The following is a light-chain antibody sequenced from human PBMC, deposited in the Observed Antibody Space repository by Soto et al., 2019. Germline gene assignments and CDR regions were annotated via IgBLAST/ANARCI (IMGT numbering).Light chain of an antibody. V-gene: IGKV3-15*01. CDR2: GAS. CDR3: QQYNNWQT. CDR1: QSVSRN. Sequence: EIVMTQSPATLSVSPGERATLSCRASQSVSRNLAWYQQKPGQAPRLLIYGASTRVTGIPARFSGSGSGTEFTLTISSLQSEDFAVYYCQQYNNWQTFGQGTKVEIK. J-gene: IGKJ1*01.